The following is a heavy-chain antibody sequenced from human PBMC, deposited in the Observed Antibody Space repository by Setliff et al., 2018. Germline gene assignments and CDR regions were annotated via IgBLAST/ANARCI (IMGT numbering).Heavy chain of an antibody. CDR3: ARDSQHQPPARGYSLAAYY. V-gene: IGHV1-18*01. D-gene: IGHD5-18*01. CDR2: ISIDDDKT. J-gene: IGHJ4*02. Sequence: ASVKVSCKASGYTFISYDISWVRQAPGQGLEWMGWISIDDDKTKYAQKFQGRVTMTADTSTSTAYMELRSLRSDDTAVYYCARDSQHQPPARGYSLAAYYWGQGTLVTVSS. CDR1: GYTFISYD.